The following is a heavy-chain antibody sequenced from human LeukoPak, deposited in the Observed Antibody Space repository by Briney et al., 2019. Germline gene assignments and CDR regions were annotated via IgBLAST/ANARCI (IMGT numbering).Heavy chain of an antibody. V-gene: IGHV4-39*01. CDR3: ARPGQLGRLYHGLDV. Sequence: SETLSLTCTVSGGSISSNNYYWGWIRQPPGKGLEWIGSIYYSEGTYHNPSLKSRVTMSVDTSKNQFSLKLSSVTAADTAVYYCARPGQLGRLYHGLDVWGQGTTVIVSS. J-gene: IGHJ6*02. CDR2: IYYSEGT. CDR1: GGSISSNNYY. D-gene: IGHD7-27*01.